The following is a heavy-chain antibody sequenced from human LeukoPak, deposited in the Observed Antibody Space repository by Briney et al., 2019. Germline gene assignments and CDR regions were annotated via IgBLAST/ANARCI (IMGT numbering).Heavy chain of an antibody. CDR2: IYYSGST. J-gene: IGHJ5*02. CDR1: GGSISSYY. Sequence: SETLSLTCAVYGGSISSYYWSWIRQPPGKGLEWIGYIYYSGSTNYNPSLKSRVTISVDTSKNQFSLKLSSVTAADTAVYYCAREIGSLGWFDPWGQGTLVTVSS. CDR3: AREIGSLGWFDP. D-gene: IGHD2-15*01. V-gene: IGHV4-59*01.